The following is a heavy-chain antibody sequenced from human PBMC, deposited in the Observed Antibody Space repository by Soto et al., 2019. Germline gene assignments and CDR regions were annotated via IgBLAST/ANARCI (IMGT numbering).Heavy chain of an antibody. D-gene: IGHD2-8*01. J-gene: IGHJ4*02. CDR1: GGSISSLY. CDR3: ARFMGVSTRTSDYYFDS. V-gene: IGHV4-59*11. CDR2: IYYRGTT. Sequence: QVQLQESGPGLVKPSETLSLTCTVSGGSISSLYWSWLRQSPGKGLEWIGYIYYRGTTNYNPSLKSRVPLSVDTSKSQFSLKLSSVTAADTAVYYCARFMGVSTRTSDYYFDSWGQGTLVTVSS.